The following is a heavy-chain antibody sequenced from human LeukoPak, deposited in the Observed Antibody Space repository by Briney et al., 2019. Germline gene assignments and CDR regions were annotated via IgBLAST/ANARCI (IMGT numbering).Heavy chain of an antibody. CDR3: ARDWNDGYFDY. CDR1: GYTFTSYG. CDR2: ISAYNGNT. Sequence: ASVKVSCKASGYTFTSYGISWVRQAPGQGLEWVGWISAYNGNTNYAQKLQGRVTVTTDTSTSTAYMELRSLRSDDTAVYYCARDWNDGYFDYWGQGTLVTVSS. V-gene: IGHV1-18*01. J-gene: IGHJ4*02. D-gene: IGHD1-1*01.